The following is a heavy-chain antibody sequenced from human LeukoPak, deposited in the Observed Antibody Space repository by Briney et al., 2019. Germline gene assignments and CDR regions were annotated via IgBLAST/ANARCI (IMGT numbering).Heavy chain of an antibody. CDR1: GGSLSSTIYY. Sequence: PSETLSLTCTVSGGSLSSTIYYWGWIRQPPGKGLEWIGSIFYSGSTYYNPSLKSRVTISVDTSKNQFSLKLSSVTAADTAVYYCARLVLPPAGDDYWGQGTLVTVSS. D-gene: IGHD2-2*01. V-gene: IGHV4-39*01. CDR3: ARLVLPPAGDDY. CDR2: IFYSGST. J-gene: IGHJ4*02.